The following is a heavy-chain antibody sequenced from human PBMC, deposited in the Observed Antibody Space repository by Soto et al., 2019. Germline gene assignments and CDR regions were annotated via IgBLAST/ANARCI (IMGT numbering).Heavy chain of an antibody. V-gene: IGHV3-33*01. CDR3: ARSVVRGIAVAGTHHWHLIDY. D-gene: IGHD6-19*01. J-gene: IGHJ4*02. Sequence: QVQLVESGGGVVQPGRSLRLSCAASGFTFSSYGMHWVRQAPGKGLEWVSVIWYDGSNKYYAYSVKGRFTISRDNSKNTLYLQMNSLRAEDTAVYYCARSVVRGIAVAGTHHWHLIDYRGQGTLVTVSS. CDR1: GFTFSSYG. CDR2: IWYDGSNK.